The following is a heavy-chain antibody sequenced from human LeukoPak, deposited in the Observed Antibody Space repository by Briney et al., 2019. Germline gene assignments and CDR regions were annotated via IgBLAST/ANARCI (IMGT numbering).Heavy chain of an antibody. CDR2: INHSGST. J-gene: IGHJ4*02. D-gene: IGHD2-15*01. V-gene: IGHV4-34*01. CDR3: AGRGYCSGDTCPPGY. Sequence: SGTLSLTCAVYGGSFSDYYWSWIRQPPGKGLEWIGEINHSGSTNYNPSLKSRVTMSVDTSKSQFSLKLSSVTAADTAVYFCAGRGYCSGDTCPPGYWGQGTLVTVSS. CDR1: GGSFSDYY.